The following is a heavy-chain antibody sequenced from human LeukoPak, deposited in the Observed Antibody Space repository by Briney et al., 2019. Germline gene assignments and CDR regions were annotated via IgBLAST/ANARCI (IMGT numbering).Heavy chain of an antibody. Sequence: SETLSLTRTVSGASINSPYWSWIRQPAGKGLESIGRIYISRSTNYNSTPQSRVTMSVDTSKNQFSLKLTSVTAADTAVYYCARALNPLPGTYYFDYWGQGTLVTVSS. D-gene: IGHD2-15*01. CDR2: IYISRST. J-gene: IGHJ4*02. CDR1: GASINSPY. V-gene: IGHV4-4*07. CDR3: ARALNPLPGTYYFDY.